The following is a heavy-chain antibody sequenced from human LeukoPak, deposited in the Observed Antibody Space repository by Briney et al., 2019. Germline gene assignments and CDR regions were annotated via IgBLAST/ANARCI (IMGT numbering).Heavy chain of an antibody. CDR2: ITRSSNYR. J-gene: IGHJ1*01. D-gene: IGHD3-22*01. V-gene: IGHV3-21*01. CDR3: ARGGYYYDSSGFQH. CDR1: GFTFSSYT. Sequence: GGSLRLSCAASGFTFSSYTMNWVRQAPGKGLEWVSSITRSSNYRYYSDSMKGRFTISRDNAKKSLYLQMNSLRAEDTAVYYCARGGYYYDSSGFQHWGQGTLVTVSS.